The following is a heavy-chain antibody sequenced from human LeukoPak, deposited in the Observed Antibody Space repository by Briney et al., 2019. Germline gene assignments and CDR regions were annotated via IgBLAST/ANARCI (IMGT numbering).Heavy chain of an antibody. CDR3: ARGYSSSWYLY. CDR1: SGSISSYY. Sequence: SETLSLTCTVSSGSISSYYWSWIRQPPGKGLEWIGYIYYSGSTNYNPSLKSRVTISVDTSKNQFSLKLSSATAADTAVYYCARGYSSSWYLYWGQGTLVTVSS. CDR2: IYYSGST. D-gene: IGHD6-13*01. J-gene: IGHJ4*02. V-gene: IGHV4-59*01.